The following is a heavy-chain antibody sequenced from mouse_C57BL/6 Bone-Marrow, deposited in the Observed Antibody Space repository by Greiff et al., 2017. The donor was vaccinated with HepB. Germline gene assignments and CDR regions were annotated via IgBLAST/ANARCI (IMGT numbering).Heavy chain of an antibody. CDR1: GYSITSGYY. V-gene: IGHV3-6*01. D-gene: IGHD2-4*01. Sequence: VQLKESGPGLVKPSQSLSLTCSVTGYSITSGYYWNWIRQFPGNKLEWMGYISYDGSNNYNPSLKNRISITRDTSKNQFFLKLNSVTTEDTATYYCASRIYYDYGGYYFDYWGQGTTLTVSS. J-gene: IGHJ2*01. CDR2: ISYDGSN. CDR3: ASRIYYDYGGYYFDY.